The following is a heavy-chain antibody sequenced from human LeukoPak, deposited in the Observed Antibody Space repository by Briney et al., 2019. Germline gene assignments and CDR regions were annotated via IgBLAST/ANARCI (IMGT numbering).Heavy chain of an antibody. CDR2: IYYSGST. CDR1: GGSISSYY. V-gene: IGHV4-59*01. D-gene: IGHD6-13*01. Sequence: PSETLSLTCTVSGGSISSYYWSWIRQPPGKGLEWIGYIYYSGSTNYNPSLKSRVTISVDTSKNQFSLKLSSVTAADTAVYYCARGLGSSWLSYYYYMDVWGKGTTVTVSS. J-gene: IGHJ6*03. CDR3: ARGLGSSWLSYYYYMDV.